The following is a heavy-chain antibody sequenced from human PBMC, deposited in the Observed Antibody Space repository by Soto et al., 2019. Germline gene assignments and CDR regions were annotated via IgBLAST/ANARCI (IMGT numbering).Heavy chain of an antibody. J-gene: IGHJ2*01. CDR3: VRGVGYSGYGWYFDL. CDR2: ISYDGSNK. Sequence: QVQLVESGGGVVQPGRSLRLSCAASGFTFSSYAMHWVRQAPGKGLEWVAVISYDGSNKYYADSVKGRFTISRDNSKNTLYLQMNSLRAEDTAVYYCVRGVGYSGYGWYFDLWGRGTLVTVSS. CDR1: GFTFSSYA. V-gene: IGHV3-30-3*01. D-gene: IGHD5-12*01.